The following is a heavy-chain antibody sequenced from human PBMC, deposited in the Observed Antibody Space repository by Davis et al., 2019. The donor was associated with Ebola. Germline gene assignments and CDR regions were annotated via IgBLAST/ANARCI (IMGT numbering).Heavy chain of an antibody. Sequence: SVTVSRMASGYTFTNYGINWVRQAPRQGLERMGWISVYNGNTEYTQKFQGRVTMTTDTSTSTTYMELRSLRSDDTAVYYCARDAEVGKNAFDIWGQGTMVTVSS. J-gene: IGHJ3*02. CDR3: ARDAEVGKNAFDI. CDR1: GYTFTNYG. CDR2: ISVYNGNT. D-gene: IGHD1-26*01. V-gene: IGHV1-18*01.